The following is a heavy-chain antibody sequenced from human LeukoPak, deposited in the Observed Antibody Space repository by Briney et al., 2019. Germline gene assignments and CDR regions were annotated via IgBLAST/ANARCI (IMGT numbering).Heavy chain of an antibody. CDR3: AKDHATMLLDYFDS. D-gene: IGHD3-10*01. CDR1: GFTFSKSA. CDR2: ISGSGGST. Sequence: GGSLRLSCAASGFTFSKSAMSWVRQAPGKGLEWVSGISGSGGSTYYADSVKGRFTISRDNSKNTLNLQMNSLRAEDTAVYYCAKDHATMLLDYFDSWGQGTLVTVSS. J-gene: IGHJ4*02. V-gene: IGHV3-23*01.